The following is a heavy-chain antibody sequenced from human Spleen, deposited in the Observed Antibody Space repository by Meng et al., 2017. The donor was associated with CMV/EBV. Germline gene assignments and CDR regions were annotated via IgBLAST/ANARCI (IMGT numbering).Heavy chain of an antibody. Sequence: GGSLRLSCAASGFTFSDYYMSWIRQAPGKGLEWVSYISGSGSTIYYADSVKGRFTISRDNAKNSLYLQMNSLRAEDTAVYYCARADIVAVYYYYGMDVWGQGTTVTVSS. J-gene: IGHJ6*02. CDR2: ISGSGSTI. V-gene: IGHV3-11*04. CDR3: ARADIVAVYYYYGMDV. CDR1: GFTFSDYY. D-gene: IGHD5-12*01.